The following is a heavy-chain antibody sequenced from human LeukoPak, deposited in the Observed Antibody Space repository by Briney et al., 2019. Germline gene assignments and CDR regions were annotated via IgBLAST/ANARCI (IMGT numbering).Heavy chain of an antibody. D-gene: IGHD2-8*01. Sequence: GASVKVSCKVSGYTLTELSMHWVRQAPGKGLEWMGGFDPEDGETIYAQKFQGRVTMTRDTSTGTVYMELSSLRSEDTAVYYCARSDGNWFGPWGQGTLVTVSS. J-gene: IGHJ5*02. CDR1: GYTLTELS. CDR2: FDPEDGET. V-gene: IGHV1-24*01. CDR3: ARSDGNWFGP.